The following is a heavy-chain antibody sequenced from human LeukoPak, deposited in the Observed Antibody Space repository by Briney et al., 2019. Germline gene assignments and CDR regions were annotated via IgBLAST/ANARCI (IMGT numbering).Heavy chain of an antibody. D-gene: IGHD3-22*01. Sequence: GGSLRLSCAASGFTFSNAWMNWVRQAPGKGLEWVGRIKSKTDGGTTDYAAPVKGRFTISRDDSKNTLHLQMNSLKTEDTAVYYCTTGLTYYYDSSGYYNCFWGQGTLVTVSS. CDR1: GFTFSNAW. CDR3: TTGLTYYYDSSGYYNCF. V-gene: IGHV3-15*07. J-gene: IGHJ4*02. CDR2: IKSKTDGGTT.